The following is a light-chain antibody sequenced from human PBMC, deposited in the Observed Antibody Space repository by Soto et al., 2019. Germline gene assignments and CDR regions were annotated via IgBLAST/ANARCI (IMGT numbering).Light chain of an antibody. Sequence: DIQLTQSPSSLSASVGDRVTITCQASQAISNSLNWYQQKPGRAPKLLIYDVSYLQTGVPSRFSGSRSGTDFSFTISSLQPEDIATYYCQQYDDFPYTFGQGTKLEIK. CDR2: DVS. CDR3: QQYDDFPYT. V-gene: IGKV1-33*01. J-gene: IGKJ2*01. CDR1: QAISNS.